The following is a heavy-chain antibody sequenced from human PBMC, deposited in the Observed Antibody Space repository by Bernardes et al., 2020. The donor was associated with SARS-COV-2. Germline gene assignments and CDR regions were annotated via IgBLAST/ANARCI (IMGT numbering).Heavy chain of an antibody. CDR1: GGSISSGGYY. V-gene: IGHV4-31*01. CDR3: ASEHIVVVPAARPYYYGMDV. Sequence: SETLSLTCTVSGGSISSGGYYWSWIRQHPGKGLEWIGYIYYSGSTYYNPSLKCPVTISVATSKNQFSLKLSSVTAADTAVYYGASEHIVVVPAARPYYYGMDVWGQGTTVTVSS. CDR2: IYYSGST. J-gene: IGHJ6*02. D-gene: IGHD2-2*01.